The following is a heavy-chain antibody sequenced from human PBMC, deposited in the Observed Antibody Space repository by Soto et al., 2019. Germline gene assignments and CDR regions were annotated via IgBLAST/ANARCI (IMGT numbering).Heavy chain of an antibody. J-gene: IGHJ3*02. CDR3: ARYQPASPGAFDI. CDR2: IYYSGST. D-gene: IGHD2-2*01. Sequence: TLSLTCTVCGGSISSGDYYWSWIRQPPGKGLEWIGYIYYSGSTYYNPSLKSRVTISVDTSKNQFSLKLSSVTAADTAVYYCARYQPASPGAFDIWGQGTMVTVSS. V-gene: IGHV4-30-4*01. CDR1: GGSISSGDYY.